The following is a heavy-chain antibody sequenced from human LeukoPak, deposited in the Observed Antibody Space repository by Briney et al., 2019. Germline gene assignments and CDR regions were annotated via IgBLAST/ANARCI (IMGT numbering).Heavy chain of an antibody. J-gene: IGHJ4*02. CDR1: GFTFSNYA. V-gene: IGHV3-23*01. CDR2: ISGSGGRT. Sequence: GGSLRLSCAASGFTFSNYAMSWVRQAPGKGLEWVSVISGSGGRTYYADSVKGRFTISRDNSRNTLYLQMNSLRAEDTAVYYCARSGLSRFGFWGQGTLVTVSS. D-gene: IGHD2/OR15-2a*01. CDR3: ARSGLSRFGF.